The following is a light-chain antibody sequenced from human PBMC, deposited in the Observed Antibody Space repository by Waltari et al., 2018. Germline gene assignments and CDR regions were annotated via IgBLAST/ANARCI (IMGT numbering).Light chain of an antibody. J-gene: IGKJ2*01. CDR1: QTVSNNY. CDR2: GAS. V-gene: IGKV3-20*01. Sequence: ELVLTRSPCTLSLSAGARATLSCRASQTVSNNYLPWYQQKPGQAPRILSYGASTRATDIQDKFRGSGVGADFTLTISRLDPEDFALYFCQQYGSSPYTFGQGTNLE. CDR3: QQYGSSPYT.